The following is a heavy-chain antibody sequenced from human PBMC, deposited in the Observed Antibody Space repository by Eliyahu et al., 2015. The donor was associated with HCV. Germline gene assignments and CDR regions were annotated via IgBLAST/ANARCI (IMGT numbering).Heavy chain of an antibody. Sequence: GQGLEWMGIINPSGGSTSYAQKFQGRVTMTRDTSTSTVYMELSSLRSEDTAVYYCARDGATYYYDSSGYYHLVRSGVFDYWGQGTLVTVSS. D-gene: IGHD3-22*01. V-gene: IGHV1-46*01. CDR3: ARDGATYYYDSSGYYHLVRSGVFDY. CDR2: INPSGGST. J-gene: IGHJ4*02.